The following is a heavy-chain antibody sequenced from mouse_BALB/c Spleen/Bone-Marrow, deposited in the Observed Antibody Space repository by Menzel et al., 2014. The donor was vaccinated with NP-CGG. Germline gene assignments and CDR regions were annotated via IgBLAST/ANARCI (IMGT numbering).Heavy chain of an antibody. J-gene: IGHJ4*01. Sequence: VKLVESGPGLVAPSQSLSITCTVSGFSLTSYSVHWVRQPPGKGLEWLGVIXAGGSTNYNSALMSRLSISKDNSKSQVFLKMSSLQTDDTAMFYCARDDDSYAMDYWGQGTSVTVSS. CDR3: ARDDDSYAMDY. D-gene: IGHD2-3*01. CDR2: IXAGGST. CDR1: GFSLTSYS. V-gene: IGHV2-9*02.